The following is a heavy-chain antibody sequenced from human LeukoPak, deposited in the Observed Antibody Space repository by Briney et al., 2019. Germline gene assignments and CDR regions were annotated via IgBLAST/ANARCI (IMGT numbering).Heavy chain of an antibody. Sequence: GGSLRLSCGASGFIFNNYALSWVRQAPGKGLEWVSGISPNGDSTYYADSVKGRFTISRDNSKNTLHLQMNSLRADDTAVYYCAKLLRCDYWGQGTLVSVSS. J-gene: IGHJ4*02. CDR2: ISPNGDST. V-gene: IGHV3-23*01. D-gene: IGHD5-24*01. CDR3: AKLLRCDY. CDR1: GFIFNNYA.